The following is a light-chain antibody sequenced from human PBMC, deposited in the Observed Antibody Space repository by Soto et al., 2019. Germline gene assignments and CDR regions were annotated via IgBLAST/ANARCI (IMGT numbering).Light chain of an antibody. CDR3: QQSYSTPPWT. CDR1: ESISSY. CDR2: AAS. J-gene: IGKJ1*01. V-gene: IGKV1-39*01. Sequence: DIQMTQSPSSLSASVGDRVTITCRASESISSYLNWYRQRPGKAPKLLIYAASSLQSGFPSRFSGSGSGTDFTLTISSLQPEDFATYYCQQSYSTPPWTFGQGTKVDIK.